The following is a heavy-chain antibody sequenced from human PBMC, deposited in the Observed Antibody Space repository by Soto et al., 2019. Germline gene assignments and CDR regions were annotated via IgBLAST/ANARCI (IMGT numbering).Heavy chain of an antibody. V-gene: IGHV1-69*01. D-gene: IGHD1-1*01. CDR1: GATFSRSG. CDR3: AGSLPWDDTSGPHFDD. CDR2: ISPKFGTA. J-gene: IGHJ4*02. Sequence: QVQLMQSGAEVKKPGSSVKVSCKASGATFSRSGFSWVRQAPGQGLEWMGGISPKFGTANYAQKHQGRVTITADDSTNTFYMEMSNLKSEDTAVFFCAGSLPWDDTSGPHFDDWGQGTLVTVSS.